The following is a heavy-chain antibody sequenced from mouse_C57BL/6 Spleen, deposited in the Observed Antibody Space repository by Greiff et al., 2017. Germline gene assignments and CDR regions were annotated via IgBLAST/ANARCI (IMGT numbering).Heavy chain of an antibody. Sequence: VQLQQSVAELVRPGASVKLSCTASGFNIKNTYMHWVKQRPEQGLEWIGRIDPATGNTTYAPNVQGKATITADTSSNTDFLQLSSLTTENTAIYYGARDATGVAGDFDYWGQGTTLTVSS. D-gene: IGHD1-1*01. V-gene: IGHV14-3*01. J-gene: IGHJ2*01. CDR3: ARDATGVAGDFDY. CDR1: GFNIKNTY. CDR2: IDPATGNT.